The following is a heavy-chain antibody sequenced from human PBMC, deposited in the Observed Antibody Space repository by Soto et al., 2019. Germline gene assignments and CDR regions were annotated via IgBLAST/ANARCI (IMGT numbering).Heavy chain of an antibody. CDR2: IYWNDDK. J-gene: IGHJ5*02. CDR1: GFSLTTSGVG. CDR3: AHHTITPATNWFDP. D-gene: IGHD2-2*01. V-gene: IGHV2-5*01. Sequence: SGPTLVNPTQTLTLTCTFSGFSLTTSGVGVGWIRQPPGKALEWLALIYWNDDKRYSPSLRDRLTITKDTSKNQVVLAMTNMDPVDTATYYCAHHTITPATNWFDPWGLGTLVTVSS.